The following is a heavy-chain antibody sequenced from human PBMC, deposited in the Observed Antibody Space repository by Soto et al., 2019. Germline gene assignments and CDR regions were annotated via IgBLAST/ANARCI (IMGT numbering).Heavy chain of an antibody. D-gene: IGHD6-19*01. J-gene: IGHJ5*02. V-gene: IGHV1-8*01. CDR1: GYTFTSYD. CDR3: ARAPYSSGWYNWYDP. CDR2: MNPNSGNT. Sequence: ASVKVSCKASGYTFTSYDINWVRQATGQGLEWMGWMNPNSGNTGYAQKFQGRVTMTRNTSISTAYMELSSLRSEDTAVYYCARAPYSSGWYNWYDPWGQGTLVTVSS.